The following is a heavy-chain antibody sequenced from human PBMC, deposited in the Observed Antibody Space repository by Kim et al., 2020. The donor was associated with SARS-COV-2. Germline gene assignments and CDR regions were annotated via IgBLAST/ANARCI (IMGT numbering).Heavy chain of an antibody. CDR1: GYIFSRYA. CDR2: INGGNGNT. J-gene: IGHJ4*02. Sequence: ASVKVSCKASGYIFSRYAIHWVRQAPGQRLEWMGWINGGNGNTKYSPKFQGRVTFTRDLSASTAYMELSSLRSDDTAVYYCARLETESNNWFSPYYFDNWGQGTLVTVSS. CDR3: ARLETESNNWFSPYYFDN. V-gene: IGHV1-3*01. D-gene: IGHD1-1*01.